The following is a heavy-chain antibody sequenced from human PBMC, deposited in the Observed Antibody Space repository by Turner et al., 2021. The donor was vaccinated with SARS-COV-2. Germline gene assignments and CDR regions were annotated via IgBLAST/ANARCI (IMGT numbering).Heavy chain of an antibody. D-gene: IGHD2-2*01. V-gene: IGHV1-2*07. CDR2: INPNSDDT. Sequence: QVQLVQTGAVVKKTGDSVKVSCKASGYIFTGDYMYWVRQAPGQGLEWMGWINPNSDDTNYAHMFHGRVTMTRDTSISTAYIVMSRLRSDDTAVYYSAGDIVVVPAAIGPCYWGQGTLVTVSS. CDR3: AGDIVVVPAAIGPCY. J-gene: IGHJ4*02. CDR1: GYIFTGDY.